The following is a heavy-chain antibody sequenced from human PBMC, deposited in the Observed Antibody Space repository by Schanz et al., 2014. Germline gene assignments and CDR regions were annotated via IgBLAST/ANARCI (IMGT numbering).Heavy chain of an antibody. CDR1: GFTFSTHA. Sequence: EVQLLESGGGLIQPGGSLRLSCAASGFTFSTHAMSWVRQAPGKGLEWVSSISGDHRNTFYADSVKGRFTISRDNSKNTLYLQMNSLRAEDTAVYHCVSSGSYSSYAFWGQGTLGTVSS. D-gene: IGHD3-10*01. V-gene: IGHV3-23*01. CDR2: ISGDHRNT. CDR3: VSSGSYSSYAF. J-gene: IGHJ4*02.